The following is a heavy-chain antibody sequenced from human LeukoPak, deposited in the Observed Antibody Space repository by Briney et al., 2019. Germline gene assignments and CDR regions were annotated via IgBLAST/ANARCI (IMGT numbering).Heavy chain of an antibody. CDR3: ARARGYSGYDLGGYYFDY. Sequence: SETLSLTCTVSGGSISSSSYYWSWIRQPPGKGLEWIGYIYYSGSTNYNPSLKSRVTISVDTSKNQFSLKLSSVTAADTAVYYCARARGYSGYDLGGYYFDYWGQGTLVTVSS. CDR1: GGSISSSSYY. V-gene: IGHV4-61*01. CDR2: IYYSGST. D-gene: IGHD5-12*01. J-gene: IGHJ4*02.